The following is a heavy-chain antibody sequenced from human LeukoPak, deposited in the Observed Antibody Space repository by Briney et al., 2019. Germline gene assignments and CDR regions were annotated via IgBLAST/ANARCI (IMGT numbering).Heavy chain of an antibody. V-gene: IGHV1-18*04. CDR1: GYTFTGYY. J-gene: IGHJ4*02. D-gene: IGHD4-17*01. CDR3: ARVSSGDPLDY. Sequence: ASVKVSCKASGYTFTGYYMHWVRQAPGQGLEWMGWISAYNGNTNYAQKLQGRVTMTTDTSTSTAYMELRSLRSDDTAVYYCARVSSGDPLDYWGQGTLVTVSS. CDR2: ISAYNGNT.